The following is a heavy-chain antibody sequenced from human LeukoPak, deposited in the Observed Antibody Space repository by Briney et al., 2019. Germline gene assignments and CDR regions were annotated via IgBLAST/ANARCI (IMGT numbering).Heavy chain of an antibody. J-gene: IGHJ4*02. V-gene: IGHV1-2*02. CDR3: AREGVAAAFDY. Sequence: ASVKVSCKASGYTFSGYYVHWVRQAPGQGLEWLGWINPKNDVTKNAQNLQGRVTMTWDTSTSTAYMELSSLRSDDTAIYYCAREGVAAAFDYWGQGTLVTVSS. D-gene: IGHD2-2*01. CDR2: INPKNDVT. CDR1: GYTFSGYY.